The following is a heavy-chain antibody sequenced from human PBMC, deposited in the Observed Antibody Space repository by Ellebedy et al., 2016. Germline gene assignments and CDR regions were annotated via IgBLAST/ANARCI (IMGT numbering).Heavy chain of an antibody. CDR3: AKAGIAAAAISEGYYFDY. Sequence: GGSLRLXXAASGFTFDDYAMHWVRQAPGKGLEWVSGISWNSGSIGYADSVKGRFTISRDNAKNSLYLQMNSLRAEDTALYYCAKAGIAAAAISEGYYFDYWGQGTLVTVSS. CDR1: GFTFDDYA. J-gene: IGHJ4*02. V-gene: IGHV3-9*01. CDR2: ISWNSGSI. D-gene: IGHD6-13*01.